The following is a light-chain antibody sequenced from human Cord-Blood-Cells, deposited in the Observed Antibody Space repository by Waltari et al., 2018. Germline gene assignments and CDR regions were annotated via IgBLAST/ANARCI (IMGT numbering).Light chain of an antibody. J-gene: IGLJ1*01. CDR2: EGS. V-gene: IGLV2-23*01. CDR3: CSYAGSSTYV. CDR1: SSDVGSYNL. Sequence: QPALTHPASVSGSPGQSITISSTGTSSDVGSYNLVSWYQQHPGKAPKLMIYEGSKRPSGVSNRFSGSKSGNTASLTISGLQAEDEADYYCCSYAGSSTYVFGTGTKVTVL.